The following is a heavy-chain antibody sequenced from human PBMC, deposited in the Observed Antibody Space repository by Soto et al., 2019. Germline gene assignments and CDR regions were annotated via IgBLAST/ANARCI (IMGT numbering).Heavy chain of an antibody. CDR3: AIDESFDY. V-gene: IGHV3-30*03. CDR1: GFTFSSYG. Sequence: QVQLVESGGGVVQPGRSLRLSCAASGFTFSSYGIHWVRQAPGKGLEWVAVISYDGSNKYYADSVKGRFTISRDNSKNTLYLQMNSLRAEDTAVYYCAIDESFDYWGQGTLVTVSS. CDR2: ISYDGSNK. J-gene: IGHJ4*02.